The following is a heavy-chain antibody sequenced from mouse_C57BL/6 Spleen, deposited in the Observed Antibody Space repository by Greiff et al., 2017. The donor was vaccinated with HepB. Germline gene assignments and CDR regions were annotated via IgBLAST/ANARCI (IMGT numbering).Heavy chain of an antibody. Sequence: VQLQQSGAELARPGASVKLSCKASGYTFTSYGISWVKQRTGQGLEWIGEIYPRSGNTYYNEKFKGKATLTADKSSSTAYMELRSLTSEDSAVYFGARRGVTTVVAYYFDYWGQGTTLTVSS. CDR3: ARRGVTTVVAYYFDY. CDR1: GYTFTSYG. D-gene: IGHD1-1*01. CDR2: IYPRSGNT. J-gene: IGHJ2*01. V-gene: IGHV1-81*01.